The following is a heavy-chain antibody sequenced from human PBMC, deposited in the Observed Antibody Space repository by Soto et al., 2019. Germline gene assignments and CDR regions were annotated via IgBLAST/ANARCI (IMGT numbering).Heavy chain of an antibody. D-gene: IGHD1-26*01. CDR2: IYYSGST. CDR1: GVSISSGDYY. Sequence: SETLSLTFTVSGVSISSGDYYWSWIRQPPGKGLEWIGYIYYSGSTYYNPSLKSRVTISVDTSKNQFSLKLSSVTAADTAVYYCARMYSGSYYLWFDPWGQGTLVP. V-gene: IGHV4-30-4*01. CDR3: ARMYSGSYYLWFDP. J-gene: IGHJ5*02.